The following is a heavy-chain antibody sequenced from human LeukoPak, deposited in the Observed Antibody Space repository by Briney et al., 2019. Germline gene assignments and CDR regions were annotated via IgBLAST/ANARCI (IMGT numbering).Heavy chain of an antibody. J-gene: IGHJ4*02. CDR1: GGSISSHY. CDR2: IYSTGST. CDR3: ARQIASAGTAGFDF. V-gene: IGHV4-4*07. D-gene: IGHD6-13*01. Sequence: SETLSLTCTVSGGSISSHYWSWIRQPAGKGLEWIGRIYSTGSTNYNPSLKGRVTMSVDTSKNQFSLRLRSVTAADTAVYYCARQIASAGTAGFDFWGQGALVTVSS.